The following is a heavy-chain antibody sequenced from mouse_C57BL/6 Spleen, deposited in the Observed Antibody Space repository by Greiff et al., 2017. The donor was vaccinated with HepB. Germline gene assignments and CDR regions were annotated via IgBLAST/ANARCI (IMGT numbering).Heavy chain of an antibody. CDR3: ARSYYYGSLYYYAMDD. Sequence: QVQLQQSGPELVKPGASVKTSCKASGYAFSSSWMNWVKQRPGKGLEWIGRIYPGDGDTNYNGKFKGKATLTADKSSSTAYMQLSSLTSEDSAVYFCARSYYYGSLYYYAMDDWGQGTSVTVSS. J-gene: IGHJ4*01. CDR2: IYPGDGDT. D-gene: IGHD1-1*01. CDR1: GYAFSSSW. V-gene: IGHV1-82*01.